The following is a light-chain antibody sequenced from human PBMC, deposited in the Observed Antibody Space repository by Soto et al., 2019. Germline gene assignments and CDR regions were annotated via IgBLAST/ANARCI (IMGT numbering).Light chain of an antibody. CDR2: EVS. V-gene: IGLV2-14*01. CDR3: SSYTGSSNFVV. J-gene: IGLJ2*01. Sequence: QSVLTQPASVSGSPGQSITISCTGTSSDVGGYDYVSWYQLHPGKAPKLMIYEVSNRPSGVSNRFSGSKSGNTASLTISGLQAEDEADYCCSSYTGSSNFVVFGGGTKVTVL. CDR1: SSDVGGYDY.